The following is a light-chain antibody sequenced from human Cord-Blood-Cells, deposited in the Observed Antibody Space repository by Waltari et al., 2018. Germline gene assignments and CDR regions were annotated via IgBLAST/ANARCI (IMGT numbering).Light chain of an antibody. Sequence: IVMTQSPATLSVSPGDRATLSCRASQSVSSNLAWYQQKPGRAPRLLIYGASTRATGIPARFSGSGSGTEFTLTISSLQSEDFAVYYCQQYNNWRTFGQGTNVEIK. CDR3: QQYNNWRT. CDR2: GAS. J-gene: IGKJ1*01. V-gene: IGKV3-15*01. CDR1: QSVSSN.